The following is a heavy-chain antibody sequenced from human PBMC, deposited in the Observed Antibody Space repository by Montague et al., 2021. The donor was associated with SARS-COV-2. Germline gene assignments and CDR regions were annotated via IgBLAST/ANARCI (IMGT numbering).Heavy chain of an antibody. V-gene: IGHV4-59*08. Sequence: SETLSLTCTVSGDSINTYCWTWIRQPPGKGLEWIGYIYYSGSTNYNPSLKSRVTLSVDTSKNHFSLKLNSVSAANTAVYYCARVDPQRYYGMDVWGQGTTVTVSS. CDR3: ARVDPQRYYGMDV. J-gene: IGHJ6*02. D-gene: IGHD2-2*01. CDR1: GDSINTYC. CDR2: IYYSGST.